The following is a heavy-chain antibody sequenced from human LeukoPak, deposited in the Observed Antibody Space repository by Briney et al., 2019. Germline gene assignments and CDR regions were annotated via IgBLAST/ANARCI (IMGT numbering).Heavy chain of an antibody. CDR1: GVSLSSGGYS. J-gene: IGHJ3*02. CDR2: IYHTGST. D-gene: IGHD4-17*01. V-gene: IGHV4-30-2*01. Sequence: PSQTLSLTCAVSGVSLSSGGYSWSWIRQPPGKGLEWIGYIYHTGSTYYNPSLKSRVTISVDRSKNQFSLKLSSVTAADTAVYFCARATVSDAFDIWGQGTMVTVSS. CDR3: ARATVSDAFDI.